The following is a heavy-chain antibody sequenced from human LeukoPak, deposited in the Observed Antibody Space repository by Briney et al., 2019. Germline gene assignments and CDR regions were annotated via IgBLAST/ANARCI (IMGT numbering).Heavy chain of an antibody. CDR1: GGSISSGSYY. J-gene: IGHJ4*02. CDR2: IYHSGST. V-gene: IGHV4-39*07. CDR3: ARDWYYYDSSGYRDPFY. D-gene: IGHD3-22*01. Sequence: SETLSLTCTVSGGSISSGSYYWSWIRQPPGKGLEWIGSIYHSGSTYYNPSLKSRVTISVDTSKNQFSLKLSSVTAADTAVYYCARDWYYYDSSGYRDPFYWGQGTLVTVSS.